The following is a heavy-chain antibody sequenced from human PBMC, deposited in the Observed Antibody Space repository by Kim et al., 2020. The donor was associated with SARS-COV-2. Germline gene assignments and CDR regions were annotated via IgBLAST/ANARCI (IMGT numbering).Heavy chain of an antibody. CDR1: GFTFSSYA. J-gene: IGHJ6*02. CDR2: ISYDGSNK. D-gene: IGHD2-2*01. V-gene: IGHV3-30*04. CDR3: ARDLAVPAAMGLVGYYCGKDG. Sequence: GGSLRLSCAASGFTFSSYAMHWVRQAPGKGLEWVAVISYDGSNKYYADSVKGRFTISRDNSKNTLYLQMNSLRAEDTAVYYCARDLAVPAAMGLVGYYCGKDGWGQGTTGTVAS.